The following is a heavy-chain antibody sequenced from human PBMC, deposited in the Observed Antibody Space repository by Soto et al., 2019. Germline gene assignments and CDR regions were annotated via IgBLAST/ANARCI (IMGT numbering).Heavy chain of an antibody. CDR1: GFTFSSYA. D-gene: IGHD2-2*01. J-gene: IGHJ4*02. CDR2: ISGSGSRT. CDR3: AKKGLPAAVKYFLDY. Sequence: EVQLLESGGGLVQPGGSLRLSCAASGFTFSSYAMSWVRQAPGKGLEWVSTISGSGSRTQYADSVKGRFNISRDNSKNTLFLRMNSLRAEDTAVYYCAKKGLPAAVKYFLDYWGQGTLVTVSS. V-gene: IGHV3-23*01.